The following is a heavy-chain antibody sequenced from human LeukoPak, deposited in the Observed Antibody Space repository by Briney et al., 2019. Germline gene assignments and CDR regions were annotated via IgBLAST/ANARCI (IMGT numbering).Heavy chain of an antibody. V-gene: IGHV3-11*04. CDR3: ARVPAYYYDSSGYGDV. Sequence: GGSLRLSCAASGFTFSDYYMSWIRQAPGKGLEWVSYISSSGSTIYYADSVKGRFTISRDNAKNSLYLQMNSLRAEDTAVYYCARVPAYYYDSSGYGDVWGKGTTVTVSS. CDR2: ISSSGSTI. D-gene: IGHD3-22*01. J-gene: IGHJ6*04. CDR1: GFTFSDYY.